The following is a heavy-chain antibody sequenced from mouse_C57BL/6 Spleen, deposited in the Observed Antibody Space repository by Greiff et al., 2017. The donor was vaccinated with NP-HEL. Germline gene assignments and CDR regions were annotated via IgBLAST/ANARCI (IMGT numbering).Heavy chain of an antibody. CDR3: EREGAYCDYDRDYAMDD. D-gene: IGHD2-4*01. CDR1: GFTFSSYA. J-gene: IGHJ4*01. CDR2: ISDGGSYT. Sequence: EVQLQESGGGLVKPGGSLKLSCAASGFTFSSYAMSWVRQTPEKRLEWVATISDGGSYTYYPDNVKGRFTISRDNAKNNLYLQMSHLKSEDTAMYYCEREGAYCDYDRDYAMDDWGQGTSVTVSS. V-gene: IGHV5-4*01.